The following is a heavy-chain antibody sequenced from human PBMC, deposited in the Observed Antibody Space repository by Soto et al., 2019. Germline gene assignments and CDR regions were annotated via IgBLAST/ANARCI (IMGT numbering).Heavy chain of an antibody. CDR3: ARQPSYYDFLSGYYTPTPNYYYYGMDV. CDR2: IYPGDSDT. CDR1: GYSFTSYW. V-gene: IGHV5-51*01. D-gene: IGHD3-3*01. Sequence: GESLKISCKGSGYSFTSYWIGWVRQMPGKGLEWMGIIYPGDSDTRYSPSFQGQVTISADKSISTAYLQWSSLKASDTAMYYCARQPSYYDFLSGYYTPTPNYYYYGMDVWGQGTTVTVSS. J-gene: IGHJ6*02.